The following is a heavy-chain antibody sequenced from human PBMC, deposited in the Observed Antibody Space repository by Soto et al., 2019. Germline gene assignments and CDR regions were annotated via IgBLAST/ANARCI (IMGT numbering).Heavy chain of an antibody. CDR2: ISSSSSYI. Sequence: EVQLVESGGGLVKPGGSLRLSCAASGFTFSSYSMNWVRQAPGKGLEWVSSISSSSSYIYYADSVKGRFTISRDNAKNSLYLQMNSLRAEDTAVYYCARVGYDFWSGYYPYYYYYGMDVW. J-gene: IGHJ6*01. CDR1: GFTFSSYS. V-gene: IGHV3-21*01. D-gene: IGHD3-3*01. CDR3: ARVGYDFWSGYYPYYYYYGMDV.